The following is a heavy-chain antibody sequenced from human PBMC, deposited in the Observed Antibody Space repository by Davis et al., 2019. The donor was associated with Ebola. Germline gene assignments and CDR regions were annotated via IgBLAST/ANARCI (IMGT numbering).Heavy chain of an antibody. J-gene: IGHJ4*02. Sequence: PSETLSLTCTVSGGSINSYYWSWIRQPPGKGLEWIGYIYYSGSTNYNPSLKSRVTISVDTSKNQFSLKLSSVTAADTAVYYCARDNYYDSSGFDYWGQGTLVTVSS. D-gene: IGHD3-22*01. CDR1: GGSINSYY. CDR2: IYYSGST. CDR3: ARDNYYDSSGFDY. V-gene: IGHV4-59*01.